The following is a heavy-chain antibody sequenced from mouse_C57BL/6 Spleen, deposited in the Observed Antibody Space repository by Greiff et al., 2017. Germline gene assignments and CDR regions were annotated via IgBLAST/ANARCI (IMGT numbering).Heavy chain of an antibody. J-gene: IGHJ1*03. Sequence: LVESGAELVKPGASVKISCKASGYAFSSYWMNWVKQRPGKGLEWIGQIYPGDGDTNYNGKFKGKATLTADKSSSTAYMQLSSLTSEDSAVYFCARREGYYGSTYFDVWGTGTTVTVSS. CDR2: IYPGDGDT. CDR3: ARREGYYGSTYFDV. D-gene: IGHD1-1*01. CDR1: GYAFSSYW. V-gene: IGHV1-80*01.